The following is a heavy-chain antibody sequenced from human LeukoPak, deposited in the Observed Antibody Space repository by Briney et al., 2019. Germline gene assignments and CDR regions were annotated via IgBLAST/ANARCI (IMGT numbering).Heavy chain of an antibody. J-gene: IGHJ4*02. D-gene: IGHD2-15*01. CDR2: ISSSSTI. CDR1: GLTVSSYS. CDR3: ARARASGRSGFDY. V-gene: IGHV3-48*02. Sequence: GGSLRLSCAASGLTVSSYSMNWVRQAPGKGLEWVSYISSSSTICYADSVKGRFTISRDNAKNSLYLQMNSLRDEDTAVYYCARARASGRSGFDYWGQGTLVTVSS.